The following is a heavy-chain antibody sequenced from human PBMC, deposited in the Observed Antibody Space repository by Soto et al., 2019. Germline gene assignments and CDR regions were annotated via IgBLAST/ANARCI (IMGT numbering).Heavy chain of an antibody. Sequence: EVQLLESGGDLAQPGGSLRLSCAASGFTFNNYAMSWVRQAPGKGLEWVSATSATGGSTYYGDSVKGRFTISRDNSKSTLYLQMNSLRADDTAVYYCAKGGSSARTYNWYDLWGQGTLVTVSS. V-gene: IGHV3-23*01. J-gene: IGHJ5*02. CDR2: TSATGGST. CDR1: GFTFNNYA. D-gene: IGHD3-16*01. CDR3: AKGGSSARTYNWYDL.